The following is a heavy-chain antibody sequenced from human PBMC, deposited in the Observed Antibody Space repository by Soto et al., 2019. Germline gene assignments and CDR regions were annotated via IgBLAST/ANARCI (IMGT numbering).Heavy chain of an antibody. D-gene: IGHD2-15*01. CDR1: GFTFSSYW. V-gene: IGHV3-7*01. CDR3: ARDALGYCSGGSCYNHGY. J-gene: IGHJ4*02. Sequence: EVQLVESGGGLVQPGGSLRLSCAASGFTFSSYWMSWVRQAPGKGLEWVANIKQDGSEKYYVDSVKGRFTISRDNAKNSLSLQMNSLRAEDTAVYYCARDALGYCSGGSCYNHGYWGPGTLVTVSS. CDR2: IKQDGSEK.